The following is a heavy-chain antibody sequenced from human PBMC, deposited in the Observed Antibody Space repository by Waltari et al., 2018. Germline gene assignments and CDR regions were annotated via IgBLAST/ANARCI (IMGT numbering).Heavy chain of an antibody. CDR3: ARDLKLPPLGRYYMDV. V-gene: IGHV4-4*07. CDR2: IYTSGST. J-gene: IGHJ6*03. CDR1: GGSISSSY. D-gene: IGHD7-27*01. Sequence: QVQLQESGPGLVKPSETLSLTCTVSGGSISSSYWSWIRPPAGKGLEWIGRIYTSGSTNYNPPLKSRVTMSVDTSKNQFSLKLSSVTAADTAVYYCARDLKLPPLGRYYMDVWGKGTTVTVSS.